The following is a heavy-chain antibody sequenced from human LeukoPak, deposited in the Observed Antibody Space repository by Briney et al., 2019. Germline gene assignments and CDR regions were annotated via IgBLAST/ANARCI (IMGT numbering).Heavy chain of an antibody. D-gene: IGHD3-10*01. CDR2: ISGSGGST. Sequence: QPGGSLRLSCAASGFTFSRYAMSWVRQAPGKGLEWVSAISGSGGSTYYADSVKGRFTISRDNSKNTLYLQMNSLRAEDTAVYYCAKGWFVQYVPPVVWGQGTMVTVSS. CDR3: AKGWFVQYVPPVV. CDR1: GFTFSRYA. V-gene: IGHV3-23*01. J-gene: IGHJ3*01.